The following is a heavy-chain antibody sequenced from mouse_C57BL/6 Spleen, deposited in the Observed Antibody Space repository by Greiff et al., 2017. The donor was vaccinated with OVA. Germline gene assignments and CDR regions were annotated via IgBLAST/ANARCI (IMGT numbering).Heavy chain of an antibody. CDR1: GYTFTDYE. Sequence: VNLVESGAELVRPGASVTLSCKASGYTFTDYEMHWVKQTPVHGLEWIGAIDPETGGTAYNQKFKGKAILTADKSSSTAYMELRSLTSEDSAVYYCTRSAAWFAYWGQGTLVTVSA. J-gene: IGHJ3*01. V-gene: IGHV1-15*01. CDR2: IDPETGGT. CDR3: TRSAAWFAY.